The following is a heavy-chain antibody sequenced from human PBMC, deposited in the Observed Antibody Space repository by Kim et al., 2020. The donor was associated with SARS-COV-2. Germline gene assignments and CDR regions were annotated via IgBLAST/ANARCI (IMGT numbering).Heavy chain of an antibody. CDR3: ARDRYNGVVATIHY. D-gene: IGHD5-12*01. J-gene: IGHJ4*02. V-gene: IGHV3-30*07. Sequence: ADSVKGRFTISRDNSKNTLYLQMNSLRAEDTAVYYCARDRYNGVVATIHYWGQGTLVTVSS.